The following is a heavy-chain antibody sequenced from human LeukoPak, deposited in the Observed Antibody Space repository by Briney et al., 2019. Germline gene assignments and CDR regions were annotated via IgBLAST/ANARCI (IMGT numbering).Heavy chain of an antibody. CDR1: GFTFSSYA. J-gene: IGHJ4*02. CDR2: ISYDGSNK. CDR3: ARAGYSGYDGLGLFDY. Sequence: GGSLRLSCAASGFTFSSYAMHWVRQAPGKGLEWVAVISYDGSNKYYADSVKGRFTISRDNSKNTLYLQMNSLRAEDTAVYYCARAGYSGYDGLGLFDYWGQGTLVTVSS. D-gene: IGHD5-12*01. V-gene: IGHV3-30-3*01.